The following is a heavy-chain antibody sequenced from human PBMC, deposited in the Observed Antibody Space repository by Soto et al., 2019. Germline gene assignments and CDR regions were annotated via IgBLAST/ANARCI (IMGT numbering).Heavy chain of an antibody. V-gene: IGHV3-33*01. CDR1: GFTFSSYG. CDR3: ARKVLGRSSSSDYYYYGMDV. J-gene: IGHJ6*02. Sequence: GGSLRLSCAASGFTFSSYGMHWVRQAPGKGLEWVAVIWYDGSNKYYADSVKGRFTISRDNSKNTLYLQMNSLRAEDTAVYYCARKVLGRSSSSDYYYYGMDVWGQGTTVTVSS. D-gene: IGHD2-2*01. CDR2: IWYDGSNK.